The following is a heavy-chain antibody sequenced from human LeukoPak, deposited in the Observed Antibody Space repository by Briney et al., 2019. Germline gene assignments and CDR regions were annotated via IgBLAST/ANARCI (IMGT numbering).Heavy chain of an antibody. J-gene: IGHJ4*02. CDR2: MSPNSGNT. V-gene: IGHV1-8*01. CDR3: TRGVSNSASGLPTRYFDY. CDR1: GYTFTSYD. D-gene: IGHD5-12*01. Sequence: ASVKVSCKASGYTFTSYDINWVRQATGQGLEWMGWMSPNSGNTGYAQKFQGRVTMTRSTSMSTAYMELSSLKSEDTAVYYCTRGVSNSASGLPTRYFDYWGQGTLVTVSS.